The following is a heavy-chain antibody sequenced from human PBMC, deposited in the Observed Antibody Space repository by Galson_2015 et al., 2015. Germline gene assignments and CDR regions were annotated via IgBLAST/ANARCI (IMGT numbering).Heavy chain of an antibody. CDR1: GFTFSSYG. V-gene: IGHV3-30*18. CDR2: ISYDGSNK. Sequence: SLRLSCAASGFTFSSYGMHWVRQAPGKGLEWVAVISYDGSNKYYADSVKGRFTISRDNSKNTLYLQMNSLRAEDTAVYYCAKDLPVRGVTYGMDVWGQGTTVTVSS. CDR3: AKDLPVRGVTYGMDV. J-gene: IGHJ6*02. D-gene: IGHD3-10*01.